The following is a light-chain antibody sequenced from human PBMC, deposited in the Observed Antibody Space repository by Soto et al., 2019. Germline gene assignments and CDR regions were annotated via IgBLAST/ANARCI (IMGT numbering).Light chain of an antibody. V-gene: IGKV1-5*03. CDR3: QQYDSYSQT. J-gene: IGKJ1*01. CDR2: KAS. CDR1: QSIGSW. Sequence: DIQMTQSPSTLSASVGDRVTITCRASQSIGSWLAWYQQKPGKAPKLLIYKASSLESGVPSRFSGSGSGTEFTLTMSSLQPDDFATYYCQQYDSYSQTFGQGTKVEIK.